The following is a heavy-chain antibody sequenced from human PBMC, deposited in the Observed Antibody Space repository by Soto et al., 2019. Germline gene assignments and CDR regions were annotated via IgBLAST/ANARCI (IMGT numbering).Heavy chain of an antibody. Sequence: PSETLSLTGTVSGGSISSYYWSWIRQPAGKRLEWIGRIYTSGSTNYNPSLKSRVTMSVDPSKNQFSLKLSSVTAADTAVYYCARGICSYLFYGMDVWGQGTTVTVSS. CDR1: GGSISSYY. CDR3: ARGICSYLFYGMDV. CDR2: IYTSGST. V-gene: IGHV4-4*07. J-gene: IGHJ6*02. D-gene: IGHD3-10*02.